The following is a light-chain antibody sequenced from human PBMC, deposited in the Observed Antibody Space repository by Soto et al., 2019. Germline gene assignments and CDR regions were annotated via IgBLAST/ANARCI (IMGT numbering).Light chain of an antibody. CDR2: GVS. CDR1: QSVTSNF. Sequence: EIVLTQSPGTLSLSPGDRATLSCRASQSVTSNFLVWYQQKPGRAPRLLMYGVSIRAPGIPDRFTGSGSGTNFTLTTNRLEPEDFTVYYCQQYGNPAITFGQGTRLEIK. V-gene: IGKV3-20*01. CDR3: QQYGNPAIT. J-gene: IGKJ5*01.